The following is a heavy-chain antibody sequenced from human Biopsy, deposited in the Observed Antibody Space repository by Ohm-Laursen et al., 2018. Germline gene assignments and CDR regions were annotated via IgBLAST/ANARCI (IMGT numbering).Heavy chain of an antibody. CDR2: TSNSGTT. CDR3: ARLSTLFGVADFTDD. Sequence: SETLSLTCTLSGASVRSHFLTWIRQPPGKGLQWIGSTSNSGTTKSSPSLKSRVNISLHTSKNQLSLKLTSVTAADTAVYYCARLSTLFGVADFTDDWGQGTLVTVSS. D-gene: IGHD3-3*01. V-gene: IGHV4-59*08. CDR1: GASVRSHF. J-gene: IGHJ4*02.